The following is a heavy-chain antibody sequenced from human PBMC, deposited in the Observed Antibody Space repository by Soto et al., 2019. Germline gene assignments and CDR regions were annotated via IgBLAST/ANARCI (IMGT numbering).Heavy chain of an antibody. CDR2: IRSSSSYI. D-gene: IGHD2-2*01. CDR1: GVTFSSYS. J-gene: IGHJ6*02. CDR3: ARDVSTRYYYYGMDV. V-gene: IGHV3-21*01. Sequence: EVQLVESGGGLVKPGGSLRLSCAASGVTFSSYSMNWVRQAPGKWLEWVSSIRSSSSYIYYADSVKGRFTISRDNAKNSLYLQMNSLRAEDTAVYYCARDVSTRYYYYGMDVWGQGTTVTVSS.